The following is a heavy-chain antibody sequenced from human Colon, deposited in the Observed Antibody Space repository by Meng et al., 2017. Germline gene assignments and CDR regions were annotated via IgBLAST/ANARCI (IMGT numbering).Heavy chain of an antibody. D-gene: IGHD3-22*01. Sequence: GGSLRLSCATSGFTFSDSWMHWVRQVPGKGLVWVSRINRDGSSANYADSVKGRFTISRDNAKNTVFLQMNSLRGEDTAVYYCARGPTGLYSSDYRGQGTLVTVSS. CDR2: INRDGSSA. CDR1: GFTFSDSW. CDR3: ARGPTGLYSSDY. J-gene: IGHJ4*02. V-gene: IGHV3-74*01.